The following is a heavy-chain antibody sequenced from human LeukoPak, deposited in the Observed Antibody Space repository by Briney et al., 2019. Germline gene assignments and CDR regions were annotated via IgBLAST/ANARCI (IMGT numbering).Heavy chain of an antibody. D-gene: IGHD7-27*01. Sequence: SETLSLTCTVSGGSVSSGSYYWSWIRQPPGKGLEWIGYIYYSGSTNYNPSLKSRVTISVDTSKNQFSLKLSSVTAADTAVYYCARTWGYYYYGMDVWGQGTTVTVSS. J-gene: IGHJ6*02. CDR3: ARTWGYYYYGMDV. CDR2: IYYSGST. V-gene: IGHV4-61*01. CDR1: GGSVSSGSYY.